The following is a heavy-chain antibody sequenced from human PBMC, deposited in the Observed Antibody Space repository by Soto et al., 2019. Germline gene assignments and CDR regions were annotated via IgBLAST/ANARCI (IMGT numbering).Heavy chain of an antibody. V-gene: IGHV3-72*01. Sequence: PGGSLRLSCSASGFAFSEQYMDWVRQEPGKGLEWVARIRNKANSYGTEYAASVKGRFTISRDDSKNAVYLQMDSLEPEDTAVYYCASSWNNPRKLDHWGQGTLVTVSS. CDR1: GFAFSEQY. D-gene: IGHD1-1*01. J-gene: IGHJ4*02. CDR3: ASSWNNPRKLDH. CDR2: IRNKANSYGT.